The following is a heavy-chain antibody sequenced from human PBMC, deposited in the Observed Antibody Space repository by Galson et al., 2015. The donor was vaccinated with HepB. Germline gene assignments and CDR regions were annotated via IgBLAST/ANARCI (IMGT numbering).Heavy chain of an antibody. CDR2: ISYTGSYT. CDR3: VRPRGAGAGDYQNWYFDL. Sequence: SLRLSCAASGFSFNYFPMHWVRQAPGKGLEWVAVISYTGSYTAYADFGRGRFTISRDNSNNALYLRMNSLRVEDTALYYCVRPRGAGAGDYQNWYFDLWGRGTLVTVSS. J-gene: IGHJ2*01. D-gene: IGHD4-17*01. V-gene: IGHV3-30-3*01. CDR1: GFSFNYFP.